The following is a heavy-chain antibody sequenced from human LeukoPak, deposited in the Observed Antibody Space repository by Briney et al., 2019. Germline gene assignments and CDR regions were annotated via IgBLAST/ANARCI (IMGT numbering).Heavy chain of an antibody. J-gene: IGHJ6*03. CDR2: IYTSGST. D-gene: IGHD6-13*01. CDR1: GGSISTYY. CDR3: ARSIAVGGPQFAYYYYMDV. Sequence: PSETLSLTCTISGGSISTYYWSCIRQPAGKGLEWIGRIYTSGSTNYNPSLKSRVTISVDKSKKQFSLKLSSVTAADTGVYYCARSIAVGGPQFAYYYYMDVWGKGTTVTVSS. V-gene: IGHV4-4*07.